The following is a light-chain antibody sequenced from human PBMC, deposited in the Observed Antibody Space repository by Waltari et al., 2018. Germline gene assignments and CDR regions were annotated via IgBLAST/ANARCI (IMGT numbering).Light chain of an antibody. CDR3: QQSHSPLFT. J-gene: IGKJ3*01. V-gene: IGKV1-39*01. CDR1: QSIASY. Sequence: DIQMTQSPSSLSASVGDRVTITCRASQSIASYLSWYQQKPGKAPKLLIQAASSLQSGVPSRFSGSGSGTDFTLTISSLQPEDFATYFCQQSHSPLFTFGPGTKVDSK. CDR2: AAS.